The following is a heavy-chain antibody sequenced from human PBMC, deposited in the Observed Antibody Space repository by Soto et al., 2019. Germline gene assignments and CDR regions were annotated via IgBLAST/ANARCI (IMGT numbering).Heavy chain of an antibody. CDR3: ARVSGDSRGYYYHSHGMDV. CDR1: HGYSSSYY. D-gene: IGHD3-22*01. Sequence: PLETLSVTCTVAHGYSSSYYWRWIRQRPGKRLEWTGYSSYSGRPNYNPSLKSRVTISVDTPKNQCLLQLSSVTAADTAVYYCARVSGDSRGYYYHSHGMDVWGHVTPVTVS. CDR2: SSYSGRP. J-gene: IGHJ6*01. V-gene: IGHV4-59*01.